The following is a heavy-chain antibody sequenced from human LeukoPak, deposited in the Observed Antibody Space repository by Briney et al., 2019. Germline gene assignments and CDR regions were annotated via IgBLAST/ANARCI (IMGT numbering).Heavy chain of an antibody. CDR3: ARDGGKSYEIDY. Sequence: RGSLRLSCVVSGFPFTNNPMNWVRQAPGKGLEWVSYIGNDITTTYYAESVKGRFTISRDNARNSLYLQMNSLRVEDTAVYYCARDGGKSYEIDYWGQGTLVTASS. J-gene: IGHJ4*02. V-gene: IGHV3-48*01. D-gene: IGHD5-18*01. CDR1: GFPFTNNP. CDR2: IGNDITTT.